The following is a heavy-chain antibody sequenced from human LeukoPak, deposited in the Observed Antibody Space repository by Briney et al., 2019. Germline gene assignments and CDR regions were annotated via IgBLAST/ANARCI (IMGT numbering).Heavy chain of an antibody. Sequence: GGSLKLSCAASGFTFNSYGIHWVRQAPGKGLEWISSISGTSSYIFYADSMKGRFIVSRDNAKNSLFLQMNSLRAEDTAVYYCGRAGDYWGQGTLVTVSS. V-gene: IGHV3-21*06. CDR3: GRAGDY. D-gene: IGHD7-27*01. J-gene: IGHJ4*02. CDR2: ISGTSSYI. CDR1: GFTFNSYG.